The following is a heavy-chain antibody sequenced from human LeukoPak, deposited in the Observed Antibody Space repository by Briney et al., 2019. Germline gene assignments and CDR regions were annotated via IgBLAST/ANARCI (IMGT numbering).Heavy chain of an antibody. CDR1: GYTFTSYD. J-gene: IGHJ4*02. Sequence: AASVKVSCKASGYTFTSYDINWVRRATGQGLEWMGWMNPNSGNTGYAQKFQGRVTMTRNTSISTAYMELSSLRSEDTAVYYCARGYCSGGSCVDYWGQGTLVTVSS. CDR2: MNPNSGNT. CDR3: ARGYCSGGSCVDY. D-gene: IGHD2-15*01. V-gene: IGHV1-8*01.